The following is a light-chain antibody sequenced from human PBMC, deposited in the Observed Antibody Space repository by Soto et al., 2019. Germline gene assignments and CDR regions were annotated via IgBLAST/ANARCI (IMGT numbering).Light chain of an antibody. CDR1: QSVSSY. Sequence: ESVLTQSPGTLSLSVGQRVTLSCRASQSVSSYLAWYQQTPGQAPRLLIYDTSNRATGTPDRFSGSGSGTDFALTISSLEPEDFTLYYCQQYGSSPLTFGGGTTVEIK. CDR2: DTS. V-gene: IGKV3-20*01. CDR3: QQYGSSPLT. J-gene: IGKJ4*01.